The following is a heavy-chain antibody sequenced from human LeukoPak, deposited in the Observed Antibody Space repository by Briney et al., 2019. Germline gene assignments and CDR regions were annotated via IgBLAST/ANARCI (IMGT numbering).Heavy chain of an antibody. CDR3: ARDRYYDILAGYSGPLDY. V-gene: IGHV1-69*04. CDR2: IFPIVGKA. CDR1: GGTFTNYA. D-gene: IGHD3-9*01. Sequence: GASLRVSFKASGGTFTNYAFSWVRQAPGQGLEWMGRIFPIVGKASYAQKLQGRVTITADKSTSTAYMELSSLRSEDTAVYYCARDRYYDILAGYSGPLDYWGQGTLVTVSS. J-gene: IGHJ4*02.